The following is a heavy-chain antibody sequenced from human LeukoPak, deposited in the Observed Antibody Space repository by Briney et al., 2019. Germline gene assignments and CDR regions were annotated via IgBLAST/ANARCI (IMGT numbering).Heavy chain of an antibody. J-gene: IGHJ3*02. CDR2: IYPGDSDT. CDR1: GYTFTSNW. CDR3: ARRRYSSSSVVPFDI. Sequence: PGESLKISFKGSGYTFTSNWIGWVRQMPGKGLEWMGIIYPGDSDTRYSPSFQGRVTISADKSISTAYLQWSSLKASDTAMYYCARRRYSSSSVVPFDIWGQGTMVTVSS. V-gene: IGHV5-51*01. D-gene: IGHD6-6*01.